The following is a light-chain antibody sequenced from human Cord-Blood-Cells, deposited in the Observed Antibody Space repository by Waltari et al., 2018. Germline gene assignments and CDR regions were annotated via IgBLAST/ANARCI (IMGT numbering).Light chain of an antibody. CDR3: QQSYSTPAA. CDR1: QSISSY. J-gene: IGKJ2*01. Sequence: DIQMTQSPSSLSASVGDRVTITCRASQSISSYLNWYQQKPGKAPKLLIYAASSLQSGVPSRFSGSGSGTDFTLTISSLQPEDFATDYCQQSYSTPAAFGQGTKLEIE. CDR2: AAS. V-gene: IGKV1-39*01.